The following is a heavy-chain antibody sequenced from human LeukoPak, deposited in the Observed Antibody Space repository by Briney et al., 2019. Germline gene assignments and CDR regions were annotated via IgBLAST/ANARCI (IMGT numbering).Heavy chain of an antibody. D-gene: IGHD2-2*01. J-gene: IGHJ5*02. CDR3: ATSSNAPGNH. Sequence: PGGSLRLSCAASGFTFNGYWMSWVRPAPGKGLEWVANIKEDGSAQYYVGSVKGRFTTSRDNAKNSLNLQMNSLRAEDTAVYYCATSSNAPGNHWGQGTLVTVSS. CDR1: GFTFNGYW. CDR2: IKEDGSAQ. V-gene: IGHV3-7*01.